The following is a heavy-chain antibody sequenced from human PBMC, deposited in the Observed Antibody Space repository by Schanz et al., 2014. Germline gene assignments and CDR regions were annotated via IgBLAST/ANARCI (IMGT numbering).Heavy chain of an antibody. Sequence: QVQLLESGGGVVQPGRSLRLSCAVSGFTFGGYALHWVRQAPGKGLEWVAVMWNDGIKTHYADSGKGRFTISRDNSKNAVYLQMNSLRTDDTAMYYCARDPNTSAWLPYFDTWGQGTLVTVSS. CDR2: MWNDGIKT. D-gene: IGHD6-19*01. J-gene: IGHJ4*02. V-gene: IGHV3-30*04. CDR1: GFTFGGYA. CDR3: ARDPNTSAWLPYFDT.